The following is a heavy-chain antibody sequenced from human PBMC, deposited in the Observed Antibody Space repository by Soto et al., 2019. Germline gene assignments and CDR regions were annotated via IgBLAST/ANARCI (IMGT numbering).Heavy chain of an antibody. CDR2: IIAIFGTA. D-gene: IGHD3-10*01. V-gene: IGHV1-69*01. CDR3: ATASYSTCALAGFYCYGMDV. CDR1: GGTFSSYA. Sequence: QVQLVQSGAEVKKPGSSVMVSCKASGGTFSSYAVNWVRQAPGQGLEWMGGIIAIFGTADYAQKFQGRVTIAADESTDTASMELSSLRSEYSAVSYCATASYSTCALAGFYCYGMDVWGQGTTVTVAS. J-gene: IGHJ6*02.